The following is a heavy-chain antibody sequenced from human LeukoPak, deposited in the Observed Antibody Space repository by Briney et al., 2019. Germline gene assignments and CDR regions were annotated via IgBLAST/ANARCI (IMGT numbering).Heavy chain of an antibody. Sequence: GGSLRLSCAASGFTFSDYYMSWIRQAPGKGLEWVSYISSSGSTIYYADSVKGRFTISRDNAKNSLYLQMNSLRAEDTAVYYCARRAGLDFIQSITIFVVVTPYYYMDVWGKGTTVTVSS. CDR1: GFTFSDYY. CDR3: ARRAGLDFIQSITIFVVVTPYYYMDV. V-gene: IGHV3-11*04. J-gene: IGHJ6*03. CDR2: ISSSGSTI. D-gene: IGHD3-3*01.